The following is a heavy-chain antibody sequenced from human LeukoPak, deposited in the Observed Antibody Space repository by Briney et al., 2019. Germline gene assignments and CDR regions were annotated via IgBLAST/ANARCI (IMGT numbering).Heavy chain of an antibody. V-gene: IGHV3-7*01. CDR3: ASLDTAHPSGVY. CDR2: TKRYGGEK. J-gene: IGHJ4*02. D-gene: IGHD5-18*01. CDR1: TFTFTPDW. Sequence: GGSLRLSCEASTFTFTPDWMSWVRQAPGKGLEWVAMTKRYGGEKYYVDSVKGRFTISRDNAKKSLYLQMDSLRDEDTAVYYCASLDTAHPSGVYWGQGTLVTVSS.